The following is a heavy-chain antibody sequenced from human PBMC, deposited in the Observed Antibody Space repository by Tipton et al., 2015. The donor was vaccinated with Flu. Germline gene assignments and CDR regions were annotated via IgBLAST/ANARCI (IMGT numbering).Heavy chain of an antibody. V-gene: IGHV4-4*02. J-gene: IGHJ6*02. CDR1: GGSISSSNW. D-gene: IGHD1-26*01. Sequence: TLSLTCAVSGGSISSSNWWSWVRQPPGKGLEWIGEIYHSGSTNYNPSLKSRVTISVDKSKNQFSLKLSSVTAADTAVYYCARDSVEWELLGGQYYYGMDVWGQGTTVTVSS. CDR3: ARDSVEWELLGGQYYYGMDV. CDR2: IYHSGST.